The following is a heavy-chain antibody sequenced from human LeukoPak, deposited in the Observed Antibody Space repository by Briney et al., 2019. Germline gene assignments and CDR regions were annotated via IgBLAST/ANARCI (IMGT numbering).Heavy chain of an antibody. Sequence: ASVKVSCKASAYSFTDYYIHWVRQAPGQGLEWMGGIIPIFGTANYAQKFQGRVTITADESTSTAYMELSSLRSEDTAVYYCARHGAAAVLLFDYWGQGTLVTVSS. CDR3: ARHGAAAVLLFDY. J-gene: IGHJ4*02. CDR1: AYSFTDYY. D-gene: IGHD6-13*01. V-gene: IGHV1-69*13. CDR2: IIPIFGTA.